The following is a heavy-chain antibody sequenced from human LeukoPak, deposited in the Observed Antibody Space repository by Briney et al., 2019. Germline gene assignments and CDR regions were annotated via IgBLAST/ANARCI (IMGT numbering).Heavy chain of an antibody. CDR1: GFIFTRYV. V-gene: IGHV3-23*01. Sequence: GGSLRLSCGASGFIFTRYVMNWVRQSPGKGLEWVSGISGSGLSTFYADSVKGRFTISRGNSKNTLFLHMNSLRAEDTAVYYCARRAGGYSHPYDYWGQGILVTVSS. CDR2: ISGSGLST. CDR3: ARRAGGYSHPYDY. J-gene: IGHJ4*02. D-gene: IGHD4-23*01.